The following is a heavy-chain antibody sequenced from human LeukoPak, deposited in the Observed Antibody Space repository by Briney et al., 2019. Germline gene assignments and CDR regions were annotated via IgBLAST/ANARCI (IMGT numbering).Heavy chain of an antibody. D-gene: IGHD3-10*01. CDR2: IYYGGST. V-gene: IGHV4-59*01. J-gene: IGHJ4*02. CDR3: ARGITMVRGVPLSYYFDY. CDR1: GGSISSYY. Sequence: PSETLSLTCTVSGGSISSYYWSWIRQPPGKGLEWIGYIYYGGSTNYNPSLKSRVTIPVDTSKNQFSLKLSSVTAADTAVYYCARGITMVRGVPLSYYFDYWGQGTLVTVSS.